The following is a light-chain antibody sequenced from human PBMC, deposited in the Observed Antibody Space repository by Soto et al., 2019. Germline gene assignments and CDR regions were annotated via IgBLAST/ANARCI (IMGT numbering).Light chain of an antibody. J-gene: IGKJ5*01. CDR1: QGISNA. CDR3: QQFNNYPRT. V-gene: IGKV1D-13*01. CDR2: DAS. Sequence: QMTQSPSSLSAYVGDRVTITCRASQGISNALAWYQQKPGKAPKLLIHDASSLESGIPSRFSGSGSGTEFTLTISSLQPEYFATYCRQQFNNYPRTFGQGTRLEIK.